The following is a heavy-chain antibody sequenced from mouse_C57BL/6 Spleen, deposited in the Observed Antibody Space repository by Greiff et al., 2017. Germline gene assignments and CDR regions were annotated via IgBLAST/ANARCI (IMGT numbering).Heavy chain of an antibody. CDR2: INPNNGGT. V-gene: IGHV1-26*01. CDR3: AITTLMDY. Sequence: VQLQQSGPELVKPGASVKISCKASGYTFTDYYMNWVKQSHGKSLEWIGDINPNNGGTSYNQKFKGKATLTVDKSSSTAYMELRSLTSEDSAVYYCAITTLMDYWGQGTSGTVAS. J-gene: IGHJ4*01. D-gene: IGHD1-2*01. CDR1: GYTFTDYY.